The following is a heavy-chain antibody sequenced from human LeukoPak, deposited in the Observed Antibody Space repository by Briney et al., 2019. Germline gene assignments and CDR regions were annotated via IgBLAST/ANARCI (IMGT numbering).Heavy chain of an antibody. J-gene: IGHJ4*02. V-gene: IGHV3-7*01. D-gene: IGHD6-19*01. CDR3: ARDFRIAVAGTRGNLRY. CDR2: IKQDGSEK. Sequence: SWIRQHPGKGLEWVANIKQDGSEKYYVDSVKGRFTISRDNAKNSLYLQMNSLRAEDTAVYYCARDFRIAVAGTRGNLRYWGQGTLVTVSS.